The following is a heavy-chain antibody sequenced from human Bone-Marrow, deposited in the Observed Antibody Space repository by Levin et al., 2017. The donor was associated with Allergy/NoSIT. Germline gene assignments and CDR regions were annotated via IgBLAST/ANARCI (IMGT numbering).Heavy chain of an antibody. CDR2: VSPGGDTE. V-gene: IGHV3-30-3*01. D-gene: IGHD2-8*01. Sequence: GESLKISCTGSGFTFSVYAMHWVRQAPGKGLEWVAVVSPGGDTEYYADSVKGRFTISRDNSKNTLFLQMNSLRPDDPAVYFCATDVLGYCTDVACYSTRAYDYWGQGTLVTVSS. J-gene: IGHJ4*02. CDR3: ATDVLGYCTDVACYSTRAYDY. CDR1: GFTFSVYA.